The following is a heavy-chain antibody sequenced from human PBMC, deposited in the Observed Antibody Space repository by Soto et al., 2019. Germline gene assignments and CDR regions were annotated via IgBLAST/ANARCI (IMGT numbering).Heavy chain of an antibody. J-gene: IGHJ4*02. Sequence: PGGSLRLSCAGSGFTLSDHYIDWVRQAPGKGLEWVGRSRDKAQGYSTAYAASVKGRFTISRDNAKNSLYLQMNSLRAEDTAVYYCCSGYSYGLDYWGQGTLVTVSS. D-gene: IGHD5-18*01. CDR1: GFTLSDHY. CDR2: SRDKAQGYST. V-gene: IGHV3-72*01. CDR3: CSGYSYGLDY.